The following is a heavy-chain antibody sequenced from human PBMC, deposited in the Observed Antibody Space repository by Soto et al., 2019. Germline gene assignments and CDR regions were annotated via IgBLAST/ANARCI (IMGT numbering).Heavy chain of an antibody. V-gene: IGHV1-69*08. CDR3: AREGGVVAAYNWFDP. CDR1: GGTFSSYT. CDR2: IIPILGIA. J-gene: IGHJ5*02. D-gene: IGHD2-15*01. Sequence: QVQLVQSGAEVKKPGSSVKVSCKASGGTFSSYTISWVRQAPGQGLEWMGRIIPILGIANYAQKFQGRVTITADKSTSTAYMELSSLRSEDTAVYYCAREGGVVAAYNWFDPWGQGTLVTVSS.